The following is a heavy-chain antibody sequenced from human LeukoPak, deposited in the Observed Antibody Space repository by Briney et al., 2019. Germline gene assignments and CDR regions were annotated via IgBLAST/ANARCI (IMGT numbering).Heavy chain of an antibody. Sequence: GASVKVSCKASGYTFTSYYMHWVRQAPGQGLEWMGIINPSGGSTSYAQKFQGRVTMTRDMSTSTVYMELSSLRSEDTAVYYCARDGPYCSGGSCLGGWGQGTLVTVSS. J-gene: IGHJ4*02. CDR3: ARDGPYCSGGSCLGG. V-gene: IGHV1-46*01. CDR2: INPSGGST. CDR1: GYTFTSYY. D-gene: IGHD2-15*01.